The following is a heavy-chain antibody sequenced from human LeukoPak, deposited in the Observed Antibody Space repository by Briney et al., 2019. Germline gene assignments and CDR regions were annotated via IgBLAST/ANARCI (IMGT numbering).Heavy chain of an antibody. V-gene: IGHV3-11*04. J-gene: IGHJ1*01. Sequence: GGSLRLSCAASGFAFSEYYMSWIRQAPGKGLEWVAKISSRGSTIYYADSVKGRFTISRDNAKNSLYLQMNILRAEDTAVYYCARGPGSRKCLQYWGQGTLVTVSS. CDR2: ISSRGSTI. D-gene: IGHD1-14*01. CDR1: GFAFSEYY. CDR3: ARGPGSRKCLQY.